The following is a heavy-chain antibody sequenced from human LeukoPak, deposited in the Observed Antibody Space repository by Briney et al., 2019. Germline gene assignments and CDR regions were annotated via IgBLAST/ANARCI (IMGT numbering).Heavy chain of an antibody. D-gene: IGHD3-10*02. CDR3: AELGITLIGGV. CDR1: GFTFSNYW. CDR2: ISSSGSTI. V-gene: IGHV3-48*04. Sequence: GGSLRLSCAACGFTFSNYWMSWVRQAPGKGLEWVSYISSSGSTIYYADSVKGRFTISRDNAKNSLYLQMNSLRAEDTAVYYCAELGITLIGGVWGKGTTVTISS. J-gene: IGHJ6*04.